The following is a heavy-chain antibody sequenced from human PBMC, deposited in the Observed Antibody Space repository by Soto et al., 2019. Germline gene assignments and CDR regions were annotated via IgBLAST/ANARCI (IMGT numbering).Heavy chain of an antibody. CDR1: GFTVSSNY. Sequence: GGSLRLSCAASGFTVSSNYMSWVRQAPGKGLEWVSVIYSGGSTYYADSVKGRFTISRDNSKNTLYLQMNSLGAEDTAVYYCARDLSFGDYPFLWGQGTMVTVSS. CDR3: ARDLSFGDYPFL. J-gene: IGHJ3*01. D-gene: IGHD4-17*01. V-gene: IGHV3-66*01. CDR2: IYSGGST.